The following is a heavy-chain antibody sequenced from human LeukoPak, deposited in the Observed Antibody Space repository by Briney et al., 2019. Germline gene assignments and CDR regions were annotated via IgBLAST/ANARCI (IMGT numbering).Heavy chain of an antibody. CDR3: AKDPYSYGSYFDY. D-gene: IGHD5-18*01. V-gene: IGHV3-30*02. Sequence: GGSLRLSCAASGFTFSGCGMHWVRQAPGKGLEWVAFIWYDGRDKYYADSVKGQFTISRDNSKNTLYLQMNSLRAEDTAVYYCAKDPYSYGSYFDYWGQGTLVTVSS. J-gene: IGHJ4*02. CDR2: IWYDGRDK. CDR1: GFTFSGCG.